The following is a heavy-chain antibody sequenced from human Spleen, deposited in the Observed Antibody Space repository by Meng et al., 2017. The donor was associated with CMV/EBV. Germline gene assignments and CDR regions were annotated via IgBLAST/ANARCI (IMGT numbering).Heavy chain of an antibody. CDR2: IYYSGSA. CDR1: GGSNTNGDNY. V-gene: IGHV4-30-4*01. CDR3: VAYYGTGSTFQY. J-gene: IGHJ4*02. D-gene: IGHD3-10*01. Sequence: VSGGSNTNGDNYWSWIRQPPGKGLEWLGYIYYSGSAYYNPSLKSRLSMSVDTSMNQFSLKLNSVTDADTAVYYCVAYYGTGSTFQYWGQGTLVTVSS.